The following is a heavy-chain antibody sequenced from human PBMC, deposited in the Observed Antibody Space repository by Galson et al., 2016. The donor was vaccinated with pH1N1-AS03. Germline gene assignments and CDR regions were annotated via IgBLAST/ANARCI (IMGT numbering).Heavy chain of an antibody. V-gene: IGHV4-38-2*01. CDR1: GYSISSGYY. J-gene: IGHJ4*02. CDR3: ARVGKYFDFWSGYSDFDY. D-gene: IGHD3-3*01. Sequence: ETLSLTCAVSGYSISSGYYWGWIRQPPGTGLEWIGSIYHSGSTYYNPSLMSRVTISVDTSKNRFSLKVTSVTAADTAVYYCARVGKYFDFWSGYSDFDYWGQGTLVTVSS. CDR2: IYHSGST.